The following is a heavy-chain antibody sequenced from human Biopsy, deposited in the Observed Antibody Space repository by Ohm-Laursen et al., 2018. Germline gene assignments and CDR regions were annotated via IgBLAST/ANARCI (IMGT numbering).Heavy chain of an antibody. D-gene: IGHD1-26*01. CDR1: GGSMTGYE. J-gene: IGHJ3*02. Sequence: TLSLTCSVSGGSMTGYEWSWIRLAPGKGLEWIGYIYYSGGTKYNPSLESRVTFSVDMSKSQFSLKLYSVTAADAAVYYCARVEAGTYDALDIWGQGTLVAVSA. V-gene: IGHV4-59*01. CDR3: ARVEAGTYDALDI. CDR2: IYYSGGT.